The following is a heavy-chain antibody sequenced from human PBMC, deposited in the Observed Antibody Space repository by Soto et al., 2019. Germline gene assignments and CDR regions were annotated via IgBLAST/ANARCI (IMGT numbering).Heavy chain of an antibody. CDR2: IYYSGST. V-gene: IGHV4-30-4*01. Sequence: SETLSLTCTVSGGSISSGDYYWSWIRQPPGKGLEWIGYIYYSGSTYYNPSLKSRVTISVDTSKNQFSLKLSSVTAADTAVYYCASVLAVAGYFDYWGQGTLVTVSS. CDR3: ASVLAVAGYFDY. D-gene: IGHD6-19*01. CDR1: GGSISSGDYY. J-gene: IGHJ4*02.